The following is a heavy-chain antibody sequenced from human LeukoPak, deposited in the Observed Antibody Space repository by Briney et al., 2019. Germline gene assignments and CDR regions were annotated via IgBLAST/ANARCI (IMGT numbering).Heavy chain of an antibody. CDR1: GYTFTSYD. CDR3: ARESNGGRAFDI. D-gene: IGHD4-11*01. J-gene: IGHJ3*02. CDR2: MNPNSGNT. Sequence: ASVKVSCKASGYTFTSYDINWVRQATGQGLEWMGWMNPNSGNTGYAQKFQGRVTITRNTSISTAYMELSSLRSEDTAVYYCARESNGGRAFDIWGQGTMVTVSS. V-gene: IGHV1-8*03.